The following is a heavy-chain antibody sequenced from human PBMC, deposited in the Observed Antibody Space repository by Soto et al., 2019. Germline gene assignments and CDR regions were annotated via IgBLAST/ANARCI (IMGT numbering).Heavy chain of an antibody. CDR1: GGSISGFF. V-gene: IGHV4-59*10. CDR3: ARGGSTHYSYGLDV. Sequence: SETLSLTCAVSGGSISGFFWTWVRQPPGMPLEGLGHVSASGSTVYNPSLQSRLTLSLDVSKNRFSLELTSVTAADTATYFCARGGSTHYSYGLDVWGQGTTVTVSS. D-gene: IGHD1-1*01. J-gene: IGHJ6*02. CDR2: VSASGST.